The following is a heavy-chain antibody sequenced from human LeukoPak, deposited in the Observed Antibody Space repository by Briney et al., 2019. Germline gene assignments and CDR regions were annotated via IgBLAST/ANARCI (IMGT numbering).Heavy chain of an antibody. D-gene: IGHD7-27*01. Sequence: ASVKVSCKASGYTFTAYYMNWARQAPGQGLEWMGWINPNSGGTNSAQNFQGRVTMTRDTSISTVYMELNSLRSDDTAVYYCARRLTGVDYWGQGTQVTVSS. CDR2: INPNSGGT. J-gene: IGHJ4*02. CDR3: ARRLTGVDY. CDR1: GYTFTAYY. V-gene: IGHV1-2*02.